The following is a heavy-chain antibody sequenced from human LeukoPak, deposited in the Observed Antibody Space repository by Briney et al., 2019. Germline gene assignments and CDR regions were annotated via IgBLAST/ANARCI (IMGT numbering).Heavy chain of an antibody. J-gene: IGHJ5*02. V-gene: IGHV4-59*01. D-gene: IGHD5-12*01. CDR2: IYYSGST. CDR3: ARVYYSGYDKGTWFDP. CDR1: GGSISSYY. Sequence: SETLSLTCTVSGGSISSYYWSWIRQPPGKGLEWIGYIYYSGSTNYNPSLKSRVTISVDTSKNQFSLKLSSVTAADTAVYYCARVYYSGYDKGTWFDPWGLGTLVTVSS.